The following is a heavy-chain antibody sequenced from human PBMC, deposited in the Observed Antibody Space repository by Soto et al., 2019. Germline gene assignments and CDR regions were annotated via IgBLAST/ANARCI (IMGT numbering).Heavy chain of an antibody. CDR1: GFTFNSYW. J-gene: IGHJ4*02. CDR3: ARRIAVAGTYDH. V-gene: IGHV3-74*01. Sequence: PGGSLRLSCAASGFTFNSYWMHWVRQVPGKGLECVSRIDGDGTTTHYADPVKGRFTISRDNAKNTLYLQMNSLRAADSAVYLCARRIAVAGTYDHWGQGTLVTVSS. CDR2: IDGDGTTT. D-gene: IGHD6-19*01.